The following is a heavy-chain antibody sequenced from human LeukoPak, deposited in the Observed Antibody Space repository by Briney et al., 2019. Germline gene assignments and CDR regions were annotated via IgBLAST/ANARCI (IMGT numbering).Heavy chain of an antibody. CDR3: ARERSSWYTRPNWFDP. CDR1: GGSISSSGYS. V-gene: IGHV4-30-2*01. D-gene: IGHD6-13*01. Sequence: SQTLSLTCAVSGGSISSSGYSWNWIRQPPGKGLEWIGEINHSGSTNYNPSLKSRVTISVDTSKNQFSLKLSSVTAADTAVYYCARERSSWYTRPNWFDPWGQGTLVTVSS. J-gene: IGHJ5*02. CDR2: INHSGST.